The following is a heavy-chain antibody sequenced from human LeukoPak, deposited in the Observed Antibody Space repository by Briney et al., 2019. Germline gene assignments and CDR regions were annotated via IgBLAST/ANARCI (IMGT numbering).Heavy chain of an antibody. D-gene: IGHD3-9*01. J-gene: IGHJ4*02. CDR2: IWYDGSNK. CDR1: GFTFSSYG. V-gene: IGHV3-33*06. Sequence: PGGSLRLSCAASGFTFSSYGMHWVRQTPGKGLEWVAVIWYDGSNKYYADSVKGRFTISRDNSKNTLYLQMNSLRAEDTAVYYCAKDLVYYDILTGNYDYGPSDYWGQGTLVTVSS. CDR3: AKDLVYYDILTGNYDYGPSDY.